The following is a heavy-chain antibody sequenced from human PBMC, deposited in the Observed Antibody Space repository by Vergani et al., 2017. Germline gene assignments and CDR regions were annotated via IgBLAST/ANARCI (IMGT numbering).Heavy chain of an antibody. Sequence: QVQLQQWGAGLLKPSETLSLTCAVYGGSFSGYYWSWIRQPAGKGLEWIGRIYTSGSTNYNPSLKSRVTMSVDTSKNQFSLKLSSVTAADTAVYYCARAQGYQHYYYYYGMDVWGQGTTVTVSS. CDR3: ARAQGYQHYYYYYGMDV. CDR2: IYTSGST. CDR1: GGSFSGYY. D-gene: IGHD2-2*01. J-gene: IGHJ6*02. V-gene: IGHV4-59*10.